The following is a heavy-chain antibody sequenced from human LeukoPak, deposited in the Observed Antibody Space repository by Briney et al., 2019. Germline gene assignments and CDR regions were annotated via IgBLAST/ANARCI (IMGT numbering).Heavy chain of an antibody. CDR2: IRYDGGNK. D-gene: IGHD6-13*01. J-gene: IGHJ5*02. CDR3: ARQLICGYSSSWVNWFGP. V-gene: IGHV3-30*02. CDR1: GFIFSTYG. Sequence: PGGSLRLSCAASGFIFSTYGMHWVRQAPGKGLEGVAFIRYDGGNKYYADSVKGRFTISRDNAKNTLYLQMNSLRAEDTAVYYCARQLICGYSSSWVNWFGPWGQGTLVTVSS.